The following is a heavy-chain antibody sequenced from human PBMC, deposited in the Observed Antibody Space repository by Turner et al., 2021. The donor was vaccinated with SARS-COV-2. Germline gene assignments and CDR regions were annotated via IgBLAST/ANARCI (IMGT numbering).Heavy chain of an antibody. CDR1: GGSFSGYY. CDR3: ARGNLTVRSSDDYYYDYGMDV. J-gene: IGHJ6*02. CDR2: INNSGST. V-gene: IGHV4-34*01. D-gene: IGHD6-25*01. Sequence: QVQLQQWGAGLLKPSETLSLTCTVYGGSFSGYYWSWIRQPPGKGLEWIGEINNSGSTNYNPTLKSRVTMTVDTSKHQFSLKLSAVTAADTAVYYCARGNLTVRSSDDYYYDYGMDVWGQGTTVTVSS.